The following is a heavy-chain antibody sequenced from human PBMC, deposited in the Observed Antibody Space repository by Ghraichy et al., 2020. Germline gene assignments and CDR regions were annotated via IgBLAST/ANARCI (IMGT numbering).Heavy chain of an antibody. Sequence: LSLTCAASGFTFSSYDMHWVRQATGKGLEWVSAIGTAGDTYYPGSVKGRFTISRENAKNSLYLQMNSLRAGDTAVYYCARSPVTIYYYYGMDVWGQGTTVTVSS. CDR3: ARSPVTIYYYYGMDV. CDR2: IGTAGDT. V-gene: IGHV3-13*01. J-gene: IGHJ6*02. D-gene: IGHD4-11*01. CDR1: GFTFSSYD.